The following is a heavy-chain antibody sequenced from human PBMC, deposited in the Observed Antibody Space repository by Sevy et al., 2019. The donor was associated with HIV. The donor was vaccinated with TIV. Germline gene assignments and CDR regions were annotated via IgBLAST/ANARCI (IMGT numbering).Heavy chain of an antibody. D-gene: IGHD1-26*01. Sequence: TLSLTCTVSGGSISSGGYYWNWVRQHPETGLEWIGYIYYSGNTYYNPSLKSRVSITIDTSKNQFSLRLSSLTAADTAVYYCARGGNYGMDVWGQGTTVTVSS. CDR2: IYYSGNT. CDR1: GGSISSGGYY. CDR3: ARGGNYGMDV. V-gene: IGHV4-31*03. J-gene: IGHJ6*02.